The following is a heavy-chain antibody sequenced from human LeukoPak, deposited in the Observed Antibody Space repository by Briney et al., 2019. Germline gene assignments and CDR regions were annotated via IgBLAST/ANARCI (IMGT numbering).Heavy chain of an antibody. CDR2: IYHSGST. J-gene: IGHJ4*02. CDR1: GYSISSGCY. Sequence: PSETLSLTCAVSGYSISSGCYWGWIRQPPGKGLEWIGSIYHSGSTYYIPSLKSRVTISVDTSKNQFSLKVNSVTAADTAIYYCATNLGYSSLHYWGRGALVTVSS. CDR3: ATNLGYSSLHY. V-gene: IGHV4-38-2*01. D-gene: IGHD6-13*01.